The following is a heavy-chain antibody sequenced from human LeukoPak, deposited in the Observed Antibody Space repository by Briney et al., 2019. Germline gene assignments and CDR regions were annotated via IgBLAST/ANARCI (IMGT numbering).Heavy chain of an antibody. D-gene: IGHD2-2*02. Sequence: GGSLRLSCAASVFAFTNYAMNWVRQAPGKGLEWVSAISGSGDGAFYTSSVKGRFTISRDNSKNTLYLQMNSLRAEDTALYYCAKAPSASCYMAIDSWGQGTLVTVSS. V-gene: IGHV3-23*01. CDR2: ISGSGDGA. CDR1: VFAFTNYA. CDR3: AKAPSASCYMAIDS. J-gene: IGHJ4*02.